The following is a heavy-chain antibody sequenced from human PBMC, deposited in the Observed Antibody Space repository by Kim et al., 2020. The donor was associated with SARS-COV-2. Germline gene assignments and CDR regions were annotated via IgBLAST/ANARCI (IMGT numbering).Heavy chain of an antibody. CDR1: GFTFSSYE. V-gene: IGHV3-48*03. CDR2: INSSGSTI. CDR3: ARDRNYFDY. J-gene: IGHJ4*02. Sequence: GGSLRLSCAASGFTFSSYEMNWVRQAPGKGLEWVSYINSSGSTIYYADSVKGRFTISRDNAKNSLYLQMNSLRAEDTAVYYCARDRNYFDYWGQGTLVTVSS.